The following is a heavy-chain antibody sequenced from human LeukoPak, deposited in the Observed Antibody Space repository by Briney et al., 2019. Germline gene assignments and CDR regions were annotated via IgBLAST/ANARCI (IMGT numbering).Heavy chain of an antibody. CDR3: LRGDRRDY. CDR2: IDSSGGYM. CDR1: GFTFSSYE. V-gene: IGHV3-21*06. Sequence: PGGSLRLSCAASGFTFSSYELNWVRQAPGKGLEWVSSIDSSGGYMFYADSVKGRFIISRDNAKDPLYLQMNGLRVEDTAVYYCLRGDRRDYWGQGTLVTVSS. J-gene: IGHJ4*02.